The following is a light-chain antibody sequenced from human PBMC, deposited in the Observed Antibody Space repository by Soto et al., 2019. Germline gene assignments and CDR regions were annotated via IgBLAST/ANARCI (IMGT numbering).Light chain of an antibody. CDR1: QSVTSNY. J-gene: IGKJ1*01. Sequence: EVVLTQSPGTVSLSPGERATLSCRASQSVTSNYLAWYQQKPGQAPRLLIYAASSRATGIPDRFSGSGSGTDFTLSISRLESEDFAVYYCRQYGSLVTCTFGQGTKVEIK. CDR3: RQYGSLVTCT. CDR2: AAS. V-gene: IGKV3-20*01.